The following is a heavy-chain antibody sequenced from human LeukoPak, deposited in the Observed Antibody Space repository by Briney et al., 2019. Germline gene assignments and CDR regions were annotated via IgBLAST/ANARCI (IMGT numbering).Heavy chain of an antibody. CDR2: ISYDGSNK. V-gene: IGHV3-30*04. J-gene: IGHJ4*02. CDR3: ARGRQYYDRTGYASL. D-gene: IGHD3-22*01. Sequence: GGSLRLSCAASGFTFSSYAMHWVRQAPGKGLEWVAVISYDGSNKYYADSVKGRFTISRDNSRNTLFLQMNSLRGDDTAVYYCARGRQYYDRTGYASLWGQGTLVTVSS. CDR1: GFTFSSYA.